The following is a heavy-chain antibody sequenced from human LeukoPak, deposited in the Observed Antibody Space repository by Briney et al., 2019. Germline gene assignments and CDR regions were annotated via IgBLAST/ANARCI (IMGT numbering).Heavy chain of an antibody. CDR1: GGSITGSY. CDR2: IYYSGTT. V-gene: IGHV4-59*01. CDR3: ARSKFTYYYDAGGYYYFDY. J-gene: IGHJ4*02. D-gene: IGHD3-22*01. Sequence: SETLSLTCSVSGGSITGSYWSWIRQSPGKGLEGIGHIYYSGTTNYSPSLRSRVTISVDTSNKQFSLKLRSVTAADTAVYYCARSKFTYYYDAGGYYYFDYWGQGALVTVSS.